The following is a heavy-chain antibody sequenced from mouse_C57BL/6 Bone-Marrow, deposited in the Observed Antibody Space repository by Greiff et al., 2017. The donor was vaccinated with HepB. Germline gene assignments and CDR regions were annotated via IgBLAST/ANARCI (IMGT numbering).Heavy chain of an antibody. J-gene: IGHJ4*01. Sequence: EVKLMESGPELVKPGASVKISCKASGYSFTDYNMNWVKQRNGKSLEWIGVINPNYGTTSYNQKFKGKATLTVDQSSSTAYMQLNSLTSEDSAVYYCARGEVRGAMDYWGQGTSVTVSS. CDR2: INPNYGTT. D-gene: IGHD2-14*01. CDR1: GYSFTDYN. V-gene: IGHV1-39*01. CDR3: ARGEVRGAMDY.